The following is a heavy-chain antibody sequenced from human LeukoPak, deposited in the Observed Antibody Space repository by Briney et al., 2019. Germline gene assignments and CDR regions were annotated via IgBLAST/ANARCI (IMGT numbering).Heavy chain of an antibody. D-gene: IGHD6-6*01. V-gene: IGHV3-48*01. CDR1: GFTFSNAW. J-gene: IGHJ4*02. Sequence: GGSLRLSCAASGFTFSNAWMNWVRQAPGKGLEWISYISRSSSTIYYADSVKGRFTISRDNAKNSLYLQMNSLRAEDTAVYYCARDPTSSSALDYWGQGTLVTVSS. CDR3: ARDPTSSSALDY. CDR2: ISRSSSTI.